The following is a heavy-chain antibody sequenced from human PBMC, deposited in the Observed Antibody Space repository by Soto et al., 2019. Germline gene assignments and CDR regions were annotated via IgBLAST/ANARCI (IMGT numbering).Heavy chain of an antibody. D-gene: IGHD3-9*01. CDR1: GFTFSNYG. V-gene: IGHV3-23*01. CDR2: ISDGGGST. CDR3: ARAISIHYYGMDV. Sequence: GGSLRLSCAASGFTFSNYGMSWVRQAPGKGLEWVSVISDGGGSTFYADSVKGRFTISRDNSKNTLYLQMNGLRADDTAVYYCARAISIHYYGMDVWGQGTTVTVSS. J-gene: IGHJ6*02.